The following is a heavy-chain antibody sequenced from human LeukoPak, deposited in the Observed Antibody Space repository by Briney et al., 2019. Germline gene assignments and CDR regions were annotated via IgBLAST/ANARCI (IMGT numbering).Heavy chain of an antibody. CDR2: INPNSGGT. Sequence: VASVKVSCKASGYTFTGYYMHWVRQTPGQGLEWMGWINPNSGGTNYAQKFQGRVTMTRDTSISTAYMELSRLRSDDTAVYYCARASTYYYDSSGYYPDYWGQGTLVTVSS. D-gene: IGHD3-22*01. CDR3: ARASTYYYDSSGYYPDY. V-gene: IGHV1-2*02. J-gene: IGHJ4*02. CDR1: GYTFTGYY.